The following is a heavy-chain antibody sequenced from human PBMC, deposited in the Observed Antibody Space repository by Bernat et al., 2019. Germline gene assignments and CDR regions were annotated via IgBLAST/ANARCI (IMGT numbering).Heavy chain of an antibody. CDR1: GFTFSSYG. Sequence: QVQLVESGGGVVQPGTSLRLSCAASGFTFSSYGMHWVRQAPGKGLAWVALISYDGRDKYYVESVKGRFTISRDNSKNTLYLQMNSLRDEDTAVYPCVKTEGWLVSRPPFDYWGQGTLVTVSS. V-gene: IGHV3-30*18. D-gene: IGHD6-19*01. CDR3: VKTEGWLVSRPPFDY. J-gene: IGHJ4*02. CDR2: ISYDGRDK.